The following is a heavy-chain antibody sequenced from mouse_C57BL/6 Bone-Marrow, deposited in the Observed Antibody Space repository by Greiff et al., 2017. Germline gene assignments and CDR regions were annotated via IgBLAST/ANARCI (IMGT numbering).Heavy chain of an antibody. CDR1: GYTFTSYW. V-gene: IGHV1-69*01. Sequence: VQLQQPGAELVMPGASVKLSCKASGYTFTSYWMHWVKQRPGQGLEWIGEIDPSDSYTNSNQKFKGKSTLTVDKSSSTAYMQLSSLASEDTAVYYCARGSYAMDYWGQGTSVTVSS. J-gene: IGHJ4*01. CDR2: IDPSDSYT. CDR3: ARGSYAMDY. D-gene: IGHD3-1*01.